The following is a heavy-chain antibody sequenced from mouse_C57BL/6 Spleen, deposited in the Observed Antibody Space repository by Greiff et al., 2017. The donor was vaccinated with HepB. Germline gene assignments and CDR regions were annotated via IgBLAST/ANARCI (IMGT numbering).Heavy chain of an antibody. V-gene: IGHV1-53*01. D-gene: IGHD2-4*01. CDR2: INPSNGGT. CDR1: GYTFTSYW. J-gene: IGHJ3*01. CDR3: ARVPYDYDEGEWFAY. Sequence: QVQLQQPGTELVKPGASVKLSCKASGYTFTSYWMHWVKQRPGQGLEWIGNINPSNGGTNYNEKFKSKATLPVDKSSSTAYMQRSSLTSEDSAVYYCARVPYDYDEGEWFAYWGQGTLVTVSA.